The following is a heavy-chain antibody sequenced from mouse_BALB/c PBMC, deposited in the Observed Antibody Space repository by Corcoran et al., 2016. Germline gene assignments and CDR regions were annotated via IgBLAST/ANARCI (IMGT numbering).Heavy chain of an antibody. V-gene: IGHV9-1*02. Sequence: QIQLVPSGPELKKPGETVKISCKASGYTFTNYGMNWVKQAPGKGLKWMGWINTYTGEPTYADDFKGRFAFSLETSASTAYLQINNLKNEDMATYFCARGSSGYDYWGQGTTLTVSS. CDR2: INTYTGEP. CDR1: GYTFTNYG. J-gene: IGHJ2*01. CDR3: ARGSSGYDY. D-gene: IGHD3-1*01.